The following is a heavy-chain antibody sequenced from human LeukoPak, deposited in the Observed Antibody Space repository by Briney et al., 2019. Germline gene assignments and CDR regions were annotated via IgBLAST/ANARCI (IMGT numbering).Heavy chain of an antibody. CDR1: GYTFTTWY. CDR2: INPSGGST. J-gene: IGHJ4*02. Sequence: ASVKVSCKPSGYTFTTWYIHWVRQAPGQGLEWMGIINPSGGSTSYAQKFQGRVTMTRDTSTSTVYMELSSLRSEDTAVYYCASIAAAGTRGPALDYWGQGTLVTVSS. D-gene: IGHD6-13*01. V-gene: IGHV1-46*01. CDR3: ASIAAAGTRGPALDY.